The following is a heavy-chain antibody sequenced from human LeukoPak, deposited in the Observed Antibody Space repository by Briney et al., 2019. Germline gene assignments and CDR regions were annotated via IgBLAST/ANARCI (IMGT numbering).Heavy chain of an antibody. CDR1: GFIFSSHG. CDR2: ISYDGSNK. CDR3: ARSHYGDYRLYYFDY. V-gene: IGHV3-30-3*01. Sequence: GGSLRLSCAASGFIFSSHGMHWVRQAPGKGLEWVAVISYDGSNKYYADSVKGRFTISRDNSKNTLYLQMNSLRAEDTAVYYCARSHYGDYRLYYFDYWGQGTLVTVSS. D-gene: IGHD4-17*01. J-gene: IGHJ4*02.